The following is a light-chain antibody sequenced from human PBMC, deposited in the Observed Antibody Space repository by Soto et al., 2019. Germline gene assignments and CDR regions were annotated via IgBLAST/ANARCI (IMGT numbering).Light chain of an antibody. CDR3: XXXGSSPYT. CDR1: QSVSSSY. V-gene: IGKV3-20*01. J-gene: IGKJ2*01. Sequence: EIVLTQSPGTLSLSPGERXTLSCRASQSVSSSYLAWYQQKPGQAPRLLIYGASSRATGIPDRFSGSGSGTDFTLTISRLEXXXXXVXXXXXXGSSPYTFGQGTKLEIK. CDR2: GAS.